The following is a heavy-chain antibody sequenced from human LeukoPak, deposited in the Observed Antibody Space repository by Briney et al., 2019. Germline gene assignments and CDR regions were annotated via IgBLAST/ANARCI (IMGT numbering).Heavy chain of an antibody. Sequence: ASVKVSCKASGYTFTGYYMHWVRQAPGQGLEWMGIINPSGGTTSYAQKFQGRVTMTRDTSTSTVYMELSSLRSDDTAVYYCARFAVHRRIAVAGQFGLDYWGQGTLVTVSS. J-gene: IGHJ4*02. CDR1: GYTFTGYY. V-gene: IGHV1-46*01. CDR2: INPSGGTT. D-gene: IGHD6-19*01. CDR3: ARFAVHRRIAVAGQFGLDY.